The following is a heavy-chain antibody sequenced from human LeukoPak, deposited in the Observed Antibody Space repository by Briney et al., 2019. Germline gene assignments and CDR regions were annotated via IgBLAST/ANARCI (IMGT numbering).Heavy chain of an antibody. CDR2: INSDWSST. J-gene: IGHJ3*02. Sequence: PGGSLRLSCAASGFTFSSYWMHWVRQAPGKGLVWVSRINSDWSSTSYADSVRGRFTISRDNAKNTLYLQTNRLRAENTPVYSCARRYSGYDLGAFDIWGQGTMVTVSS. V-gene: IGHV3-74*01. D-gene: IGHD5-12*01. CDR1: GFTFSSYW. CDR3: ARRYSGYDLGAFDI.